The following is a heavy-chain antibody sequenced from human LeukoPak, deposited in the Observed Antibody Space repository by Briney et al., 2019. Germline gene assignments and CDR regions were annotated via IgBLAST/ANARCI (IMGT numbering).Heavy chain of an antibody. CDR2: IVVGSGNT. D-gene: IGHD6-25*01. CDR1: GFTFTSSA. J-gene: IGHJ6*02. Sequence: GASVKVTCKASGFTFTSSAMQWVRQARGQRLEWIGWIVVGSGNTNYAQKFQERLTITRDMSTSTAYMELSSLRSEDTAVYYCAAETQSGYYYYGMDVWGQGTTVTVSS. CDR3: AAETQSGYYYYGMDV. V-gene: IGHV1-58*02.